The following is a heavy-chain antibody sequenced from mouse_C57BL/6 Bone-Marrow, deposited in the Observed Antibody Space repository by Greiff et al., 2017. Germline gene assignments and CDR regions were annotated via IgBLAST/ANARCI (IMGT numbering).Heavy chain of an antibody. CDR1: GYTFTDYY. D-gene: IGHD1-1*01. CDR3: ARGGGSSYDWYFDV. CDR2: IFPGSGST. V-gene: IGHV1-75*01. Sequence: VKLMESGPELVKPGASVKISCKASGYTFTDYYINWVKQRPGQGLEWIGWIFPGSGSTYYNEKFKGKATLTVDKSSSTAYMLLSSLTSEDSAVYFCARGGGSSYDWYFDVWGTGTTVTGSS. J-gene: IGHJ1*03.